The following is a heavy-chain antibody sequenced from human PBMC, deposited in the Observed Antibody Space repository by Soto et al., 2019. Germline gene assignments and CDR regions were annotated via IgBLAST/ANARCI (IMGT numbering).Heavy chain of an antibody. CDR2: ISWNSGVI. Sequence: HPGGSLRLSCTASGFTFDDYAMHWVRQAPGRGLEWVSGISWNSGVIVYADSVRGRFTISRDNAKNSPYLQMKSLRVEDTALYYCTKTNGITSPGDVWGQGTTVTVSS. V-gene: IGHV3-9*01. D-gene: IGHD1-20*01. J-gene: IGHJ6*02. CDR3: TKTNGITSPGDV. CDR1: GFTFDDYA.